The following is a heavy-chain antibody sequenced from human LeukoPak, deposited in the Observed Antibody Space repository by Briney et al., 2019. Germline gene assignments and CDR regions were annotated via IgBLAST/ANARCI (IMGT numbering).Heavy chain of an antibody. CDR1: GFTFSSYS. Sequence: PGGSLRLSCAASGFTFSSYSMNWVRQAPGKGLEWVSSISSSSSYIYYADSVKGRFTISRDNAKNSLYPQMNSLRAEDTAVYYCARDRQSHYYGSGSGDYWGQGTLVTVSS. J-gene: IGHJ4*02. CDR2: ISSSSSYI. D-gene: IGHD3-10*01. V-gene: IGHV3-21*01. CDR3: ARDRQSHYYGSGSGDY.